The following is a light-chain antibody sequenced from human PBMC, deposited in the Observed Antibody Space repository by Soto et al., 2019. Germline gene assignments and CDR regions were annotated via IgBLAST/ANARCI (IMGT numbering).Light chain of an antibody. J-gene: IGKJ1*01. V-gene: IGKV1-39*01. CDR2: STS. CDR3: QQRYRILWT. Sequence: DIQMTRSPSSLSASVLDRVTITCRASQSIASYLSWYQQKPGKAPKLLIYSTSTLQSGVPSRFSGSGSGTDFTLTISSLQPEDFETYYCQQRYRILWTFGKGTTADIK. CDR1: QSIASY.